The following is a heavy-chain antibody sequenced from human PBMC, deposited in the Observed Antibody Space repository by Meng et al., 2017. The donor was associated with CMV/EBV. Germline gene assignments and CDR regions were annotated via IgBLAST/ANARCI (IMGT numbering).Heavy chain of an antibody. Sequence: SETLSLTCTVSGYSISSGYYWGWIRQPPGKGLEWIGSIYHSGSTYYNPSLKSRVTISVDTSKNQFSLKLSSVTAADTAVYYCARVATGYSSSWAYGDMDVWGQGTTVTVSS. CDR3: ARVATGYSSSWAYGDMDV. V-gene: IGHV4-38-2*02. J-gene: IGHJ6*02. D-gene: IGHD6-13*01. CDR2: IYHSGST. CDR1: GYSISSGYY.